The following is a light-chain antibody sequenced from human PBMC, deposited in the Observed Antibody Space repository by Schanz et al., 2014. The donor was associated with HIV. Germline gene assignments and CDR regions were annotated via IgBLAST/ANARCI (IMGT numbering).Light chain of an antibody. CDR2: TNT. CDR3: QSYDTHLGAVM. CDR1: SSNIGAGYD. Sequence: QSVLTQPPSVSGAPGQGVTISCTGSSSNIGAGYDVHWYQVFPDRAPQLLIYTNTNRPSGVPDRFSASKSGTSASLAITGLQAEDEADYYCQSYDTHLGAVMFGGGTKLT. V-gene: IGLV1-40*01. J-gene: IGLJ3*02.